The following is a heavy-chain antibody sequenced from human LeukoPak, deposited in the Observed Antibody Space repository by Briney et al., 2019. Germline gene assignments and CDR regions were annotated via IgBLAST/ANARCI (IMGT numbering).Heavy chain of an antibody. CDR1: GFTFSSYG. CDR3: ASSDYLWYFDY. J-gene: IGHJ4*02. Sequence: GSLRLSCAASGFTFSSYGMHWVRQAPGKGLEWVAVISYDGSNKYYADSVKGRFTISRDNSKNTLYLQMNSLRAEDTAVYYCASSDYLWYFDYWGQGTLVTVSS. V-gene: IGHV3-30*03. CDR2: ISYDGSNK. D-gene: IGHD2/OR15-2a*01.